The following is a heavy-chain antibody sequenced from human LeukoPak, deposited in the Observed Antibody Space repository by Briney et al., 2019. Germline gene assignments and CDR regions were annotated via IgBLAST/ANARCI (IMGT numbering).Heavy chain of an antibody. V-gene: IGHV1-8*01. CDR1: GYTFTSYD. CDR2: MNPNSGNT. Sequence: ASVKVSCKASGYTFTSYDINWVRQATGQGLEWMGWMNPNSGNTGYAQKFQGRVTMTRNTSISTAYMELSSLRSEDTAVYYCARCITMVRGVIITSRYYWFDPWGQGTLVTVSS. J-gene: IGHJ5*02. D-gene: IGHD3-10*01. CDR3: ARCITMVRGVIITSRYYWFDP.